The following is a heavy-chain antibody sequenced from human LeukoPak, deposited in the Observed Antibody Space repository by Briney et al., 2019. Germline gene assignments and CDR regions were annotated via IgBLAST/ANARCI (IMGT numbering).Heavy chain of an antibody. V-gene: IGHV3-23*01. J-gene: IGHJ4*01. D-gene: IGHD6-13*01. CDR2: ISGSGGKT. CDR1: GFTFSSYF. CDR3: ARVGFRYSSDY. Sequence: GGSLRLSCAASGFTFSSYFMSWVRQAPGKGLEWVSSISGSGGKTYYTDSVKGRFTISRDNSKNTLYLQMNSLRAEDTAVYYCARVGFRYSSDYWGQEPWSPSPQ.